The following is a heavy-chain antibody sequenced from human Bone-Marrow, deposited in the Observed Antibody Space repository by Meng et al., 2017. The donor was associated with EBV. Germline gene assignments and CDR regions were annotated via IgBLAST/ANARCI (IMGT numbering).Heavy chain of an antibody. CDR1: GFTFSSYS. CDR3: ARGMVRGVIITSLFDP. V-gene: IGHV3-21*01. J-gene: IGHJ5*02. Sequence: EVQLVESGGGLVKPGGSLRLSRAASGFTFSSYSMNWVRQAPGKGLEWVSSISSSSSYIYYADSVKGRFTISRDNAKNSLYLQMNSLRAEDTAVYYCARGMVRGVIITSLFDPWGQGTLGTVSS. CDR2: ISSSSSYI. D-gene: IGHD3-10*01.